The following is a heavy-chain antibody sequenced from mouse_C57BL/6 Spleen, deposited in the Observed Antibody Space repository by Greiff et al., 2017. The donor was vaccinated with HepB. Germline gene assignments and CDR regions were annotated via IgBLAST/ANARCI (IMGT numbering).Heavy chain of an antibody. J-gene: IGHJ4*01. CDR3: TSYYGSSYDAMDY. CDR1: GYTFTDYE. D-gene: IGHD1-1*01. V-gene: IGHV1-15*01. CDR2: IDPETGGT. Sequence: VQLQQSGAELVRPGASVTLSCKASGYTFTDYEMHWVKQTPVHGLEWIGAIDPETGGTAYNQKFKGKAILTADKSSSTAYMELRSLTSEDSAVYYCTSYYGSSYDAMDYWGQGTSVTVSS.